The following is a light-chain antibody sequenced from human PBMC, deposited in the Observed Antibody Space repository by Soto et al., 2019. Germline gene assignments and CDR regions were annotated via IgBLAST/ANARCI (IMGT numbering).Light chain of an antibody. CDR2: RNN. V-gene: IGLV1-47*01. CDR1: SSNIGSNY. CDR3: AAWDDSLRGPPVV. Sequence: QSVLTQPPSASGTPGQRVTISCSGSSSNIGSNYVYWYQQLPGTAPKLLIYRNNQRPSGVPDRFSGSKSGTSASLAISGLRSEDEADYYCAAWDDSLRGPPVVFGGGTKVTVL. J-gene: IGLJ2*01.